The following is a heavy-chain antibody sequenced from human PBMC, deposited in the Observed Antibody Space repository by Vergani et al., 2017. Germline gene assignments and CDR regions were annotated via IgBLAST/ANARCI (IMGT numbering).Heavy chain of an antibody. Sequence: EVQLVESGGGLVQPGGSLRLSCAASGFTLSSYEMNWVRQAPGKGLEWVSYISSSGSTIYYADSVKGRFTSSRDNAKNSLYLQMNSLRAEDTAVDYCAGGRGYYYYGMDVWGQGTTVTVSS. J-gene: IGHJ6*02. V-gene: IGHV3-48*03. CDR1: GFTLSSYE. CDR2: ISSSGSTI. CDR3: AGGRGYYYYGMDV. D-gene: IGHD1-26*01.